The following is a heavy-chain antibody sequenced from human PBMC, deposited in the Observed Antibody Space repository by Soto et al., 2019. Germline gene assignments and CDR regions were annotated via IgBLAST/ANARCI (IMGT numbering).Heavy chain of an antibody. J-gene: IGHJ6*03. Sequence: QVQLQQWGAGLLKPSETLSLTCAVYGGSFSGYYWSWIRQPPGKGLAWIGEINHSGSTNYNPSLKSRVSISVEPSKNQFSLKLSSVNAADTAVYYCASGSEYRGKVGYSGTPRYYFYYMDVWGKGTTVTVSS. CDR2: INHSGST. D-gene: IGHD1-7*01. V-gene: IGHV4-34*01. CDR3: ASGSEYRGKVGYSGTPRYYFYYMDV. CDR1: GGSFSGYY.